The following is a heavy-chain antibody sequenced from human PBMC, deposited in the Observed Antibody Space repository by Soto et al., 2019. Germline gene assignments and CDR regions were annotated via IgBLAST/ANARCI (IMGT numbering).Heavy chain of an antibody. D-gene: IGHD3-3*01. CDR3: ARDPNYDFWSGYYIPDYYMDV. J-gene: IGHJ6*03. Sequence: PGGSLRLSCAASGFAFSSYSMNWVRQAPGKGLEWVSYISSSSSTIYYADSVKGRFTISRGNAKNSLYLQMNSLRAEDTAVYYCARDPNYDFWSGYYIPDYYMDVWGKGTTVTVSS. CDR1: GFAFSSYS. CDR2: ISSSSSTI. V-gene: IGHV3-48*01.